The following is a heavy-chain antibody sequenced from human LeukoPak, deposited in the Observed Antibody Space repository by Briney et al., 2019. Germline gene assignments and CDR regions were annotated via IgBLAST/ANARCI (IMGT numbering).Heavy chain of an antibody. J-gene: IGHJ6*03. D-gene: IGHD5-18*01. CDR3: ARGHRIAMVTRRPYYYYMDV. Sequence: ASVKVSCKASGYTFTSYDINWVRRATGQGLEWMGWMNPNSGNTGYAQKFQGRVTMTRNTSISTAYMELSSLRSEDTAVYYCARGHRIAMVTRRPYYYYMDVWGKGTTVTVSS. V-gene: IGHV1-8*01. CDR1: GYTFTSYD. CDR2: MNPNSGNT.